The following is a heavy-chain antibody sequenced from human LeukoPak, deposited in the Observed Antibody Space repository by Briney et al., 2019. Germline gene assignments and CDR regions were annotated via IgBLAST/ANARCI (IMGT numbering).Heavy chain of an antibody. CDR2: IIPIFGTA. Sequence: ASVKVSCKASGYTFTGYYMHWVRQAPGQGLEWMGGIIPIFGTANYAQKFQGRVTITADESTSTAYMELSSLRSEDTAVYYCATSWQWLVKSFDYWGQGTLVTVSS. V-gene: IGHV1-69*13. D-gene: IGHD6-19*01. CDR3: ATSWQWLVKSFDY. CDR1: GYTFTGYY. J-gene: IGHJ4*02.